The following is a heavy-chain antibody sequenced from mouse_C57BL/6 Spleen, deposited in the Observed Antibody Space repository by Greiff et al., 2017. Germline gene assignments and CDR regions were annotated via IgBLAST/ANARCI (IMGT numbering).Heavy chain of an antibody. Sequence: EVKVMESGAELVRPGASVRLSCTASGFKIKDDYMHWVKQRPDQGLEWIGWIDPENGDTAYASKFQGKATITADTSSNTSYLQLSSLTSEDTAVYAFTTRDYDCSSLAWFAYWGQGTLVTVSA. V-gene: IGHV14-4*01. CDR3: TTRDYDCSSLAWFAY. J-gene: IGHJ3*01. CDR1: GFKIKDDY. D-gene: IGHD1-1*01. CDR2: IDPENGDT.